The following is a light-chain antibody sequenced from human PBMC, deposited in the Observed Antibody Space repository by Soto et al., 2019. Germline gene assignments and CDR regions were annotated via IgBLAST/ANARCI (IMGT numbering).Light chain of an antibody. CDR2: LGS. V-gene: IGKV2-28*01. J-gene: IGKJ5*01. CDR3: MQTLQTIT. CDR1: QSLLHSNGYNY. Sequence: ILMTQSPLSLPVTPGEPASISCRSSQSLLHSNGYNYLDWYLQKPGQSPQLLIYLGSNRSSGVPDRFSGSGSGTNFTLKISSVEAEDVGVYYCMQTLQTITFGQGTRLEIK.